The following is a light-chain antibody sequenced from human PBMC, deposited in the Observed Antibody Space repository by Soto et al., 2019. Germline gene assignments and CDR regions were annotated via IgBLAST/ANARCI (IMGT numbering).Light chain of an antibody. CDR3: QQYYNWPRT. V-gene: IGKV3-15*01. Sequence: EIVMTPSPATLSVSPVERATLSCRASENIYTNLAWYQQKPGQAPRLLFYGASTRATGLPARFSGTGSGTEFTLTINSLQAEDSAVHYCQQYYNWPRTFGQGTRLEIK. CDR1: ENIYTN. J-gene: IGKJ5*01. CDR2: GAS.